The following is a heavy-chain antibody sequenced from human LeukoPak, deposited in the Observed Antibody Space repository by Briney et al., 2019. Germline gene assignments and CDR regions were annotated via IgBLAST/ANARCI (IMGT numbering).Heavy chain of an antibody. J-gene: IGHJ4*02. CDR1: GFTVSSNY. D-gene: IGHD6-19*01. Sequence: GGSLRLSCAASGFTVSSNYMSWVRQAPGKGLEWVSVIYSGGSTYYADSVKGRFTISRDNSKNTLYLQMNSLGAEDTAVYYCARQVGSGWRQNFDYWGQGTLVTVSS. CDR3: ARQVGSGWRQNFDY. V-gene: IGHV3-53*01. CDR2: IYSGGST.